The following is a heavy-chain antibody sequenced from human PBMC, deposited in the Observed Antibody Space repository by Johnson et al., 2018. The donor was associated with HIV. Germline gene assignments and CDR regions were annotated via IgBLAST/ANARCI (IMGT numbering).Heavy chain of an antibody. CDR2: IWFDGSNK. Sequence: QVQLVESGGGVVQPGGSLRLSCAASGFTFTSYGMHWVRQAPGKGLEWVAVIWFDGSNKYYADSVKGRFTISRDNSKNTLYLQMNSLRAEDTAVYYCAKEGITMEVDIWGQGTMVTVSS. V-gene: IGHV3-33*06. CDR1: GFTFTSYG. D-gene: IGHD3-10*01. CDR3: AKEGITMEVDI. J-gene: IGHJ3*02.